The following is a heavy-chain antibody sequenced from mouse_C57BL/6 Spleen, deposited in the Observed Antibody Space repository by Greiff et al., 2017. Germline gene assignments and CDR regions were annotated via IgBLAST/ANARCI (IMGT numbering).Heavy chain of an antibody. CDR3: TTVVPNAMDY. J-gene: IGHJ4*01. CDR2: IDPETGGT. CDR1: GYTFTDDE. V-gene: IGHV1-15*01. Sequence: QVQLQQSGAELVRPGASVTLSCKASGYTFTDDEMHWVKQTPVHGLEWIGAIDPETGGTAYNQKFKGKAILTADKSSSTAYMELRSLTSEDSAVYYCTTVVPNAMDYWGQGTSVTVSS. D-gene: IGHD1-1*01.